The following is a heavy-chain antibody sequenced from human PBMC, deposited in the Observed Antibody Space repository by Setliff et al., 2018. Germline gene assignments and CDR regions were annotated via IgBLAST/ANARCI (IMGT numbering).Heavy chain of an antibody. Sequence: SETLSLTCAVSGYSISSGYYWGWIRQAPEKGLEWIASIYRSGSTYYNPSLKSRVTISVDTSKNQFSLKLSSVTAADTAVYYCARERMYYNFWSGYSDYWGQGTLVTVSS. J-gene: IGHJ4*02. D-gene: IGHD3-3*01. CDR3: ARERMYYNFWSGYSDY. CDR1: GYSISSGYY. V-gene: IGHV4-38-2*02. CDR2: IYRSGST.